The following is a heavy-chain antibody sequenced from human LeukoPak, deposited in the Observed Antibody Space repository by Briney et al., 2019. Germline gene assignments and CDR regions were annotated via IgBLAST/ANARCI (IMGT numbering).Heavy chain of an antibody. CDR3: ARGRGAFDI. V-gene: IGHV4-34*01. CDR1: GGSFSDYY. D-gene: IGHD3-10*01. CDR2: IHHSGSA. Sequence: SETLSLTCAVYGGSFSDYYWSRIRQPPGKDLERIGEIHHSGSANYNPSLKSRVTMSVDTSKNQFSLNLTSVTAADTAVYYCARGRGAFDIWGRGTMVTVSS. J-gene: IGHJ3*02.